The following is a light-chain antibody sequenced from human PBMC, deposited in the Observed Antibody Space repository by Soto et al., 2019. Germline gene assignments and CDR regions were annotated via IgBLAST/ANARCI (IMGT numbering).Light chain of an antibody. CDR2: LERSGSY. Sequence: QSVLTQSSSASASLGSSVNLTCTLSSVHSTYTIAWHQQQPGKAPRYLMKLERSGSYNKGSGVPDRFSGSSSGADRYLTSSTPQSEDEADYSCETWASNTHTVFGGGTQLPV. J-gene: IGLJ7*01. CDR3: ETWASNTHTV. CDR1: SVHSTYT. V-gene: IGLV4-60*03.